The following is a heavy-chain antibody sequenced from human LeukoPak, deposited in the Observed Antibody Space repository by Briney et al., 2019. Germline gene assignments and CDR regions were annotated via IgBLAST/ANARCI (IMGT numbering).Heavy chain of an antibody. CDR1: GFTFSSYR. J-gene: IGHJ4*02. D-gene: IGHD6-19*01. Sequence: GGSLRLSCAASGFTFSSYRMNWVRQAPGKGLEWVAVISYDGSNKYYADSVKGRFTISRDNSKNTLYLQMNSLRAEDTAVYCCAKVGPYSSGWYYFDYWGQGTLVTVSS. V-gene: IGHV3-30*18. CDR3: AKVGPYSSGWYYFDY. CDR2: ISYDGSNK.